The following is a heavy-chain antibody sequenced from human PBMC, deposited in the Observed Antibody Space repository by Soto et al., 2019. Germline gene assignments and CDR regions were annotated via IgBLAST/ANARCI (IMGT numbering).Heavy chain of an antibody. D-gene: IGHD2-2*01. Sequence: SETLSLSCTVSGGSMSSSHYWIWIRQSPGKGLEWIGYIYYTGNTNYNPSLQSRVTISIDTSKNQFSLKLSSVTAADTAIYYCAKYARIPDYWGQGTLVTVSS. CDR3: AKYARIPDY. V-gene: IGHV4-59*11. J-gene: IGHJ4*02. CDR1: GGSMSSSHY. CDR2: IYYTGNT.